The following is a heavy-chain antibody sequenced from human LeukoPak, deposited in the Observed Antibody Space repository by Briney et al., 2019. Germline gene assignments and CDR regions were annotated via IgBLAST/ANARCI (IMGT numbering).Heavy chain of an antibody. J-gene: IGHJ3*02. D-gene: IGHD6-13*01. CDR1: GYTFTHYA. V-gene: IGHV1-3*01. CDR2: VDAGNGDT. Sequence: ASVKVSCKTSGYTFTHYALHWVRQAPGQRLEWMGWVDAGNGDTKCSQDFQGRVTITTETSANTTHMDLSTLRSVDTAVYYCARGGIITEAGIWGGLDIWGQGTVVTVSS. CDR3: ARGGIITEAGIWGGLDI.